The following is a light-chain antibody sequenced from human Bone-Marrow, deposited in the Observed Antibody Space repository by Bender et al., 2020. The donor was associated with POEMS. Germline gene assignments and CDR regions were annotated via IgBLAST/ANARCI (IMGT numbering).Light chain of an antibody. CDR2: QDI. Sequence: SYELSQPPSVSVSPGQTASITCSGEKLGDKNACWYQQKPGQSPVLVIYQDIKRPSGIPERFSGSNSGNTATLTITETQAMDEADYYCLWWGSSDVIFGGGTKLTVL. CDR1: KLGDKN. V-gene: IGLV3-1*01. J-gene: IGLJ2*01. CDR3: LWWGSSDVI.